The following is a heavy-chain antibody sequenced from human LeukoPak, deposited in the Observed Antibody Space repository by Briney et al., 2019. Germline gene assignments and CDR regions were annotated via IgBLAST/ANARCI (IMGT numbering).Heavy chain of an antibody. J-gene: IGHJ6*02. D-gene: IGHD6-13*01. Sequence: GESLKISCKGSGYSFTSNWIGWVRQMPGKGLECMGMIYPGDSEVRYSPSFQDHITISADKSISTAYLQWSSLKASDTAMYYCARLTGYRAVKYYYYYGMDVWGQGTTVTVSS. CDR2: IYPGDSEV. CDR1: GYSFTSNW. V-gene: IGHV5-51*01. CDR3: ARLTGYRAVKYYYYYGMDV.